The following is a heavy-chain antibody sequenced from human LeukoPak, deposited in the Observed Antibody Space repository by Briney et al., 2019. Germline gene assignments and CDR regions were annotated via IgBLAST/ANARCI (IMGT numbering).Heavy chain of an antibody. V-gene: IGHV3-30*04. D-gene: IGHD2-2*01. CDR2: ISYDGSNK. CDR1: GFTFSSYA. CDR3: ASGYCSSTSCPLDY. J-gene: IGHJ4*02. Sequence: GGSLRLSCAASGFTFSSYAMHWVRQAPGKGLEWVAVISYDGSNKYYADSAKGRFTMSRDNSKNTLYLQMNSLRAEDTAVYYCASGYCSSTSCPLDYWGQGTLVTVSS.